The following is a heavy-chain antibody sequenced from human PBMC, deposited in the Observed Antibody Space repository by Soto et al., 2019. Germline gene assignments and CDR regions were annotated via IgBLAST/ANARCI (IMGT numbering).Heavy chain of an antibody. CDR3: ARARGQKGLAFDF. CDR1: ADSMNNYY. CDR2: VHNSEIN. Sequence: PSETLSLTCTVSADSMNNYYWSWIRQPPGKGLEWIGYVHNSEINNYNPSLKSRVNISLVTSKNHFSLELTSVTTADTAVYYCARARGQKGLAFDFWGQGTRVTVS. J-gene: IGHJ3*01. V-gene: IGHV4-59*01.